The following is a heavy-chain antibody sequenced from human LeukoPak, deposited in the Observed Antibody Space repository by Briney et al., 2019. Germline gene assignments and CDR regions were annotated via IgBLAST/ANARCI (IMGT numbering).Heavy chain of an antibody. V-gene: IGHV3-23*01. CDR3: AKVGYYDSSGYSSPYYFDY. Sequence: GGSLRLSCAASGFTFSSYAMSWVRRAPGKGLEWVSAISGSGGSTYYADSVKGRFTISRDNSKNTLYLQMNSLRAEDPAVYYCAKVGYYDSSGYSSPYYFDYWGQGTLVTVSS. CDR2: ISGSGGST. CDR1: GFTFSSYA. D-gene: IGHD3-22*01. J-gene: IGHJ4*02.